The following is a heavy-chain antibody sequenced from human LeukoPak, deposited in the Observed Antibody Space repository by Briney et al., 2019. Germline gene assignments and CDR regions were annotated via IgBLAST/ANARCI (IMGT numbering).Heavy chain of an antibody. CDR2: IKLDGSEK. Sequence: GGSLRLSCVASGFTFGKYWMSWVRQAPGKGLEWVANIKLDGSEKNYVDSVKGRFTISRDNSKNTLYLQMNSLRAEDTAVYYCAKDHVRDCFDYWGQGTLVTVSS. J-gene: IGHJ4*02. V-gene: IGHV3-7*03. CDR3: AKDHVRDCFDY. D-gene: IGHD5-24*01. CDR1: GFTFGKYW.